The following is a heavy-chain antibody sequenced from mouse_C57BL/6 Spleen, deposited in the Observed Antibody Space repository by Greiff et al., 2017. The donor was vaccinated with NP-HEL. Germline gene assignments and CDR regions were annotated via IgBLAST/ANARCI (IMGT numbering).Heavy chain of an antibody. Sequence: QVQLKESGAELVKPGASVKISCKASGYAFSSYWMNWVKQRPGKGLEWIGQIYPGDGDTNYNGKFKGKATLTADKSSSTAYMQLSSLTSEDSAVYFCARYGSSYGFAYWGQGTLVTVSA. V-gene: IGHV1-80*01. CDR2: IYPGDGDT. CDR1: GYAFSSYW. CDR3: ARYGSSYGFAY. D-gene: IGHD1-1*01. J-gene: IGHJ3*01.